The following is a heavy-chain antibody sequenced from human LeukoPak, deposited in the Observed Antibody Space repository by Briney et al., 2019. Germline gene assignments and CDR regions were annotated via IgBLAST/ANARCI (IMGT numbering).Heavy chain of an antibody. CDR1: GYSFTSYG. D-gene: IGHD2-2*01. CDR3: ARVFRSAYPDY. V-gene: IGHV1-18*01. CDR2: ISAYNGNT. Sequence: GASVKVSCKASGYSFTSYGFNWVRQAPGQGLEWMGWISAYNGNTNYAQKLQGRVTMTRDTSISTAYMELSRLRSDDTAVYYCARVFRSAYPDYWGQGTLVTVSS. J-gene: IGHJ4*02.